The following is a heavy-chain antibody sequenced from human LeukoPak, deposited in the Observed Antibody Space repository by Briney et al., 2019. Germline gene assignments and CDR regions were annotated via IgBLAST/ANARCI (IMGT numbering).Heavy chain of an antibody. CDR3: ARGRYCSGGSCSDNWFDP. J-gene: IGHJ5*02. CDR1: GGSFSGYY. V-gene: IGHV4-34*01. CDR2: INHSGST. Sequence: ASETLSLTCAVYGGSFSGYYWSWIRQPPGKGLEWIGEINHSGSTNYNPSLKSRVTISVDTSKNQFSLKLSSVTAADTAVYYCARGRYCSGGSCSDNWFDPWGQGTLVTVSS. D-gene: IGHD2-15*01.